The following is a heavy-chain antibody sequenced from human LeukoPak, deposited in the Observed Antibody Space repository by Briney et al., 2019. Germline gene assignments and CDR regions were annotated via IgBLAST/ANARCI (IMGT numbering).Heavy chain of an antibody. CDR1: GYTFTSYD. CDR2: MNPNSGNT. Sequence: ASVKVSCKASGYTFTSYDINWVRQAAGQGLEWMGWMNPNSGNTGYAQKFQGRVTMTRNTSISTAYMELSSLRSEDTAVYYCARASTRRDGYNLLYWGQGTLVTVSS. CDR3: ARASTRRDGYNLLY. D-gene: IGHD5-24*01. J-gene: IGHJ4*02. V-gene: IGHV1-8*01.